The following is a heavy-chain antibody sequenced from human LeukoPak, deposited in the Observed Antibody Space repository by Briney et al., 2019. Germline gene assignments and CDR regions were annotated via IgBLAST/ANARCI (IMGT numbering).Heavy chain of an antibody. J-gene: IGHJ4*02. V-gene: IGHV3-30*02. CDR1: GFTFSSYG. CDR2: IRYDGSNK. D-gene: IGHD5-18*01. CDR3: ARVPDTAMVTPHFDY. Sequence: GGSLRLSCAASGFTFSSYGMHWVRQAPGKGLEWVAFIRYDGSNKYYADSVKGRFTISRDNSKNTLYLQMNSLRAEDTAVYYCARVPDTAMVTPHFDYWGQGTLVTVSS.